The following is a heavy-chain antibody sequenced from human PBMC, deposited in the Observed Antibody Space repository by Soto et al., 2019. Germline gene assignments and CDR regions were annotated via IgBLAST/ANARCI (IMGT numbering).Heavy chain of an antibody. CDR3: ARDALYDILTGYHWFDP. CDR1: GYTFTSYG. J-gene: IGHJ5*02. Sequence: ASVKVSCKASGYTFTSYGISWVRQAPGQGIEWMGWISAYNGNTNYAQKLQGRVTMTTDTSTSTAYMELRSLRSDDTAVYYCARDALYDILTGYHWFDPWGQGTLVTVSS. CDR2: ISAYNGNT. D-gene: IGHD3-9*01. V-gene: IGHV1-18*01.